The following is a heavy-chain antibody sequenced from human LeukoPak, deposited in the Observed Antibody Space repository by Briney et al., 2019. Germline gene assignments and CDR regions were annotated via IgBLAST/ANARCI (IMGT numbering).Heavy chain of an antibody. Sequence: GGSLRLSCAASGFTFSSYGMHWVRQAPGKGLEWVAFIRYDGSNKYYADSVKGRFTISRDNSKNTLYLQMNSLRAEDTAVYYCAKDPNYGPSAFDIWGQGTMVTVSS. CDR2: IRYDGSNK. CDR3: AKDPNYGPSAFDI. D-gene: IGHD3-10*01. J-gene: IGHJ3*02. V-gene: IGHV3-30*02. CDR1: GFTFSSYG.